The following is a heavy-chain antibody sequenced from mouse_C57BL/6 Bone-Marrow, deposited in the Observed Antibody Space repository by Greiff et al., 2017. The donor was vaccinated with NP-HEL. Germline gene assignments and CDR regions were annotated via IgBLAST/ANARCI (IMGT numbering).Heavy chain of an antibody. CDR3: ARWDYGSSYPWYFDV. CDR2: INPNYGTT. Sequence: LVESGASVKISCKASGYSFTDYNMNWVKQSNGKSLEWIGVINPNYGTTSYNQKFKGKATLTVDQSSSTAYMQLNSLTSEDSAVYYCARWDYGSSYPWYFDVWGTGTTVTVSS. V-gene: IGHV1-39*01. J-gene: IGHJ1*03. D-gene: IGHD1-1*01. CDR1: GYSFTDYN.